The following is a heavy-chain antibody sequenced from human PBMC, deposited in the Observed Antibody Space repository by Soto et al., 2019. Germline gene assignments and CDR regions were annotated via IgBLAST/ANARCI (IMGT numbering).Heavy chain of an antibody. D-gene: IGHD2-21*02. J-gene: IGHJ4*02. CDR1: GFRFSDHS. CDR3: ARLPKGSLVTA. V-gene: IGHV3-48*02. CDR2: ISSNGDIT. Sequence: LVESGGGLVHPGASLRLSCEGSGFRFSDHSMNWVRQAPGKGLQWLSYISSNGDITYYADSVKGRFTVSRDNANNALFLQMNSLSDDDTATYYCARLPKGSLVTAWGQGARVTVSS.